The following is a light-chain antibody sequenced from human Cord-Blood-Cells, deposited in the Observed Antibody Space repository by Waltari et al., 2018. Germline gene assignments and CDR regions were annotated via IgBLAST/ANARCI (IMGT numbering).Light chain of an antibody. Sequence: QSALTQPASVSVSPGQSITTSCTRTSSDVGAYNYVSWFQQHPGKAPQLMIYDVSNRPSGVSNRVSGSKSGNTASLTISGLQAEDEADYYCSSYTSSSNVVFGGGTKLTVL. V-gene: IGLV2-14*01. CDR2: DVS. CDR3: SSYTSSSNVV. J-gene: IGLJ2*01. CDR1: SSDVGAYNY.